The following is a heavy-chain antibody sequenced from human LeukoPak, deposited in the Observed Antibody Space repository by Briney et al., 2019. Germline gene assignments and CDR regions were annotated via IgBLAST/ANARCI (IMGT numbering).Heavy chain of an antibody. D-gene: IGHD3-22*01. CDR3: ARGRGAYYDSSGYR. CDR2: IGTAGDT. Sequence: GGSLRLSCAASGFTFSSYDMHWVRHATGKGLEWVSAIGTAGDTYYPGSVKGRFTISRENAKNSLYLQMNSLRAGDTAVYYCARGRGAYYDSSGYRWGQGTLVTVSS. V-gene: IGHV3-13*01. CDR1: GFTFSSYD. J-gene: IGHJ4*02.